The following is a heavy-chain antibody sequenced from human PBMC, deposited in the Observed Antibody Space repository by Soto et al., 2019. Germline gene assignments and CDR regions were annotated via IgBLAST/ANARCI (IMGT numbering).Heavy chain of an antibody. V-gene: IGHV3-23*01. J-gene: IGHJ4*02. CDR3: AKSQIAAAARRVYFDY. CDR1: GFTFSSYA. CDR2: ISGSGGST. Sequence: EVQLLESGGGLVQPGGSLRLSCAASGFTFSSYAMSWVRQAPGKGLEWVSAISGSGGSTYYADSVKGRFTISRDNSKNTLSLQMNSLRAEETAVYYCAKSQIAAAARRVYFDYWGQGTLVTVSS. D-gene: IGHD6-13*01.